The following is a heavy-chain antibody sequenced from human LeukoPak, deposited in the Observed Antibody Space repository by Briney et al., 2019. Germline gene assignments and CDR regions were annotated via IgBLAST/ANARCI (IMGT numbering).Heavy chain of an antibody. CDR1: GFPFSYYQ. Sequence: GGSLKLSFAASGFPFSYYQMSWIRQAPGKGLEWVSYIRSSGSDTYYADSVKGRFTISRDNTKNALYLQMNSLRADDTAVYYCARRGANSGHTFDYWGQGTLVSVSS. D-gene: IGHD5-12*01. J-gene: IGHJ4*02. CDR2: IRSSGSDT. V-gene: IGHV3-11*01. CDR3: ARRGANSGHTFDY.